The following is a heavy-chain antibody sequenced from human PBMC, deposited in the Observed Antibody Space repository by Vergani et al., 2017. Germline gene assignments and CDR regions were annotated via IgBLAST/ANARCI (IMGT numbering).Heavy chain of an antibody. J-gene: IGHJ4*02. V-gene: IGHV5-51*01. Sequence: EVQLVQSGPEVKKPGESLKISCKGSEDNFNNHFIAWVPQMPGKGLEWMGIIYPGNSETRYSPSLQGQVTISADKSIATAYLQWSSLKAADTAIYCCARRETVIRGVLEWAFDCWGRGTLVIVSS. CDR3: ARRETVIRGVLEWAFDC. D-gene: IGHD3-10*01. CDR1: EDNFNNHF. CDR2: IYPGNSET.